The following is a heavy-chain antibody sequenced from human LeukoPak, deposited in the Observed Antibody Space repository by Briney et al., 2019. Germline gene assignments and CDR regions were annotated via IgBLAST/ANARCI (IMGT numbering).Heavy chain of an antibody. V-gene: IGHV4-59*12. Sequence: SETLSLTCTVSGGSISSYYWSCIRQPPGKGLEWIGYIYYSGSTNYNASLQSRVTISQDKTKKQFSLKLTSVTAADTAVYYCASITSGWGQGTLVIVSS. J-gene: IGHJ1*01. CDR2: IYYSGST. D-gene: IGHD1-14*01. CDR1: GGSISSYY. CDR3: ASITSG.